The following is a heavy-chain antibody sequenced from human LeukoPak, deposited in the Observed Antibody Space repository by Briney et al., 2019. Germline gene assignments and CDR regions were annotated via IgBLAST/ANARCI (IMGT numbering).Heavy chain of an antibody. CDR3: ARGREEGFDY. Sequence: SQTLSLTCTVSGGSISSGGYYWSWIRQHPGKGLEWIGYIYYSGSTYYNPSLKSRGTISVDTSKNQFSLKLTPVTAADTAVYYCARGREEGFDYWGQGTLVTVSS. CDR2: IYYSGST. V-gene: IGHV4-31*03. J-gene: IGHJ4*02. CDR1: GGSISSGGYY.